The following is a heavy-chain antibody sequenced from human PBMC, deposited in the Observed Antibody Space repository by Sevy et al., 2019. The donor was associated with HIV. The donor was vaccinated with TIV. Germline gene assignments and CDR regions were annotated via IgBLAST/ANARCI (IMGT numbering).Heavy chain of an antibody. CDR2: ISWNRGSI. J-gene: IGHJ4*02. Sequence: GGSLRLSCTASGFTFDDYAMHWVRQAPGKGLEWVSGISWNRGSIAYSDSVKGRLTNSRDNAKNSLYLQMNSVRTEYTALYYCAKDKYGLGSSYYFDYWGQGTLVTVSS. CDR3: AKDKYGLGSSYYFDY. D-gene: IGHD3-10*01. CDR1: GFTFDDYA. V-gene: IGHV3-9*01.